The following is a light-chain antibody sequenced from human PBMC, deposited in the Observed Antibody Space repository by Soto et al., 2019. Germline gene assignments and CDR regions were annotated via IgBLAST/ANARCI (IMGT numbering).Light chain of an antibody. Sequence: DIQMTQSPSSLSASVGDRVTITCQASQDISNYLNWYQQQPGKAPKLLIYDASNLETGAPSRFSGSGSGTDFTFTISSLQPEDIASYYCQHYDNLPTFGGGTKVDIK. CDR3: QHYDNLPT. CDR1: QDISNY. V-gene: IGKV1-33*01. CDR2: DAS. J-gene: IGKJ4*01.